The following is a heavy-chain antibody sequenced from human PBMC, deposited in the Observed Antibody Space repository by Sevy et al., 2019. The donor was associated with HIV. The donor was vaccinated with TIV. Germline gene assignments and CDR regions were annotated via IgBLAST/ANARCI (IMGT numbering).Heavy chain of an antibody. Sequence: GGSLRLSCAASGFTFSSYSMNWVRQAPGKGLEWVSYISSSSSTIYYADSVKGRFTISRDNAKNSLYLQMNSLRAEDTAVYYCARDGLHVSGGTLINGYDYYYYMDVWGKGTTVTVSS. V-gene: IGHV3-48*01. J-gene: IGHJ6*03. D-gene: IGHD2-15*01. CDR3: ARDGLHVSGGTLINGYDYYYYMDV. CDR2: ISSSSSTI. CDR1: GFTFSSYS.